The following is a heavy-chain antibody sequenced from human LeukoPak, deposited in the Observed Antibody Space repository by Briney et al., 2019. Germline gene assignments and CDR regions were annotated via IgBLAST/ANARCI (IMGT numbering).Heavy chain of an antibody. CDR2: ISSSNSYI. CDR1: GFTFSGYS. D-gene: IGHD1-26*01. CDR3: ARDGIVGATAFDY. J-gene: IGHJ4*02. Sequence: GGSLRLSXAASGFTFSGYSMNWVRQAPGKGLEWVSSISSSNSYIYYADSVKGRFTISRDNAKNSLYLQMNSLRAEDTAVYYCARDGIVGATAFDYWGQGTLVTVSS. V-gene: IGHV3-21*01.